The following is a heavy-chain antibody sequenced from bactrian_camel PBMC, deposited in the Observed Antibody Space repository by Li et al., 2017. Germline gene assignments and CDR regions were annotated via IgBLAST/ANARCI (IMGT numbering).Heavy chain of an antibody. V-gene: IGHV3-2*01. CDR2: IDRDGSRT. CDR3: ATEDVWPADYCSGSWCYNTAYGY. CDR1: GLTFIGYY. Sequence: VQLVESGGGLVQPGGSLRLSCAAAGLTFIGYYMTWVRQAPGKGLEWVSSIDRDGSRTWYADSVKGRFTISRDSTKNTVYLQMNSLKSEETALYYCATEDVWPADYCSGSWCYNTAYGYWGQGTQVTVS. J-gene: IGHJ6*01. D-gene: IGHD3*01.